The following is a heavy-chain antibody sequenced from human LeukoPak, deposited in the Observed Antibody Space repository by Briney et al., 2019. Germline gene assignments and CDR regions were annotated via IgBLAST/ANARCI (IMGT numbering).Heavy chain of an antibody. D-gene: IGHD2-2*01. V-gene: IGHV3-21*01. Sequence: GGSLRLSCAASGFTSSSYSTNWVRQAPGKGLEWVSSISSSSSYIYYADSVKGRFTISRDNAKNSLYLQMNSLRAEDTAVYYCAREHVVVVPAANSYGMDVWGQGTTVTVSS. J-gene: IGHJ6*02. CDR1: GFTSSSYS. CDR3: AREHVVVVPAANSYGMDV. CDR2: ISSSSSYI.